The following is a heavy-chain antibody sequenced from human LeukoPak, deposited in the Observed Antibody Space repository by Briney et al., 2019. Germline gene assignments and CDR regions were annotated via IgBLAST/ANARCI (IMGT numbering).Heavy chain of an antibody. D-gene: IGHD3-9*01. V-gene: IGHV3-33*06. Sequence: GRSLRLSCPPSGFTFSSYCMHWVRQAPGKGLEWVAVIWYDGSNKYYADSRKGRFTISRDNSKNPRYLQMNSLRAEDTAVYYCAKDGYYDILIGYNYYYYYMDVWGKGTTVTVSS. CDR3: AKDGYYDILIGYNYYYYYMDV. J-gene: IGHJ6*03. CDR2: IWYDGSNK. CDR1: GFTFSSYC.